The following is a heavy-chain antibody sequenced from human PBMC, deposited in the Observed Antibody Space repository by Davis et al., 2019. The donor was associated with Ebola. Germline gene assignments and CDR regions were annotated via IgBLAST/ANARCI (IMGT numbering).Heavy chain of an antibody. Sequence: ASVKVSCKASGYTFTGYYMHWVRQAPGQGLEWMGWINPNSGGTNYAQKFQGRVTMTRDTSISTAYMELSRLRSDDTAVYYCARQDSSGYGDWFDPWGQGTLVTVSS. CDR1: GYTFTGYY. J-gene: IGHJ5*02. CDR2: INPNSGGT. V-gene: IGHV1-2*02. CDR3: ARQDSSGYGDWFDP. D-gene: IGHD3-22*01.